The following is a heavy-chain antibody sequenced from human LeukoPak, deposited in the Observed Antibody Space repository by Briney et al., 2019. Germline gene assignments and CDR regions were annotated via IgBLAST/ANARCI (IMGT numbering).Heavy chain of an antibody. Sequence: SETLSLTCAVYGGSFRGYYWSWIRQPPGKGLEWIGSLYYSESTYYNPSLKSRVTISVDTSKNQLSLKLSSVTAADTAVYYCARHGERGYSYGHDYRGQGTLVTVSS. CDR2: LYYSEST. CDR3: ARHGERGYSYGHDY. V-gene: IGHV4-34*01. D-gene: IGHD5-18*01. CDR1: GGSFRGYY. J-gene: IGHJ4*02.